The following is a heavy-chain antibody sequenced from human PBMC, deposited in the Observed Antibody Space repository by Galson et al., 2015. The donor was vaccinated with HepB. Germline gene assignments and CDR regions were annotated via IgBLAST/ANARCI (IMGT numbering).Heavy chain of an antibody. CDR1: GFTFSSSA. CDR3: SKHVREVVGATIVDY. V-gene: IGHV3-23*01. CDR2: ISGSGDST. J-gene: IGHJ4*02. Sequence: SLRLSCAASGFTFSSSAMSWVRQAPGKGLEWVSGISGSGDSTYYADSVKGRFTISRDNSAYRLYLQMNSLRAEETALYYCSKHVREVVGATIVDYWGQGTLVTVSS. D-gene: IGHD1-26*01.